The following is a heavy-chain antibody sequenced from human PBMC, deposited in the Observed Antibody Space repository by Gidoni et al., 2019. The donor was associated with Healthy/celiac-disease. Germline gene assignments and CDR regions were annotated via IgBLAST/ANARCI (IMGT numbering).Heavy chain of an antibody. V-gene: IGHV3-15*01. J-gene: IGHJ5*02. CDR3: TTDPPRRSGLSS. CDR2: IKSKTDGGTT. D-gene: IGHD2-15*01. Sequence: EVQLVESGGGLVKHGGSLRLSCAAYGFTFSTAWMSWVRQDPGKGLDWLRRIKSKTDGGTTDYAAPVKGRFTISRDDSNNTLYLQMNSLKTEDTAVYYCTTDPPRRSGLSSWGQGTLVTVSS. CDR1: GFTFSTAW.